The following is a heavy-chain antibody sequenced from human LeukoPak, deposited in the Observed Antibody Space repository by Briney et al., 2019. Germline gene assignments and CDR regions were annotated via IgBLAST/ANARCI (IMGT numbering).Heavy chain of an antibody. CDR2: INHSGST. J-gene: IGHJ4*02. V-gene: IGHV4-34*01. Sequence: SETLSLTCAVYGGSFSGYYWSWIRQPPGKGLEWIGGINHSGSTNYNPSLKSRVTISVDTSKNQFSLKLSSVTAADTAVYYCARGRGRTYYYGSGSYYNALGYWGQGTLVTVSS. CDR1: GGSFSGYY. CDR3: ARGRGRTYYYGSGSYYNALGY. D-gene: IGHD3-10*01.